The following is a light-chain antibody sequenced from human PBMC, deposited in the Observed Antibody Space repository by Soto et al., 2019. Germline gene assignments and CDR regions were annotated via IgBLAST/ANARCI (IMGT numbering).Light chain of an antibody. J-gene: IGLJ3*02. CDR1: NSDVGSSNL. CDR2: EVS. CDR3: WSHAPSRPAWV. V-gene: IGLV2-23*02. Sequence: QSALTQPASVSGSPGQSITISCTGTNSDVGSSNLVSWYQQHPGRAPKLMIYEVSRRPSGVSNRFAGCKSGNTASLIISGLQAEDEDDYRCWSHAPSRPAWVFGGGTKVTVL.